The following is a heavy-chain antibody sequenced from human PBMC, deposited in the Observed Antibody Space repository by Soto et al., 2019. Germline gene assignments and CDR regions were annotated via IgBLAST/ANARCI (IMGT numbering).Heavy chain of an antibody. CDR2: IKSITDGGTT. V-gene: IGHV3-15*01. Sequence: GSLRLSCVASAXSFTNAGMSWVRQAPGKGLEWVGRIKSITDGGTTDYAAPVKGRLTISRDDSNNTLYLQMNRMKTEDTAVYYCSTGRSTYGLDSWGQGTLVTVSS. CDR1: AXSFTNAG. CDR3: STGRSTYGLDS. D-gene: IGHD3-10*01. J-gene: IGHJ4*02.